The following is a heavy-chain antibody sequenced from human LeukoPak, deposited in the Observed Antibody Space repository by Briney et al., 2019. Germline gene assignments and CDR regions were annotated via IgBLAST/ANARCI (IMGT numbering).Heavy chain of an antibody. CDR2: IYYSGST. V-gene: IGHV4-59*12. D-gene: IGHD6-19*01. CDR1: GGSISSYY. Sequence: PSETLSLTCTVSGGSISSYYWSWIRQPPGKGLEWIGYIYYSGSTNYNPSVKSRVTISVDRSKNQFSLKLSSVTAADTAVYYCATYGYSSGWSVDYWGQGTLVTVSS. J-gene: IGHJ4*02. CDR3: ATYGYSSGWSVDY.